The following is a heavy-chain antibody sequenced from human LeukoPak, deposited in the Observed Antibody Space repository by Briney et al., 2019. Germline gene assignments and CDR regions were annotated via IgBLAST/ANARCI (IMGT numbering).Heavy chain of an antibody. CDR1: GFPFDDYG. CDR3: ARGAVTDYYDSSGYTPFGY. Sequence: GRSLRLSCVASGFPFDDYGMFWVRQSPGKGLEWVSSISWNSGIIDYADSVKGRFTISRDNAKNSLYLQMNSLRAEDTAVYYCARGAVTDYYDSSGYTPFGYWGQGTLVTVSS. D-gene: IGHD3-22*01. CDR2: ISWNSGII. V-gene: IGHV3-9*01. J-gene: IGHJ4*02.